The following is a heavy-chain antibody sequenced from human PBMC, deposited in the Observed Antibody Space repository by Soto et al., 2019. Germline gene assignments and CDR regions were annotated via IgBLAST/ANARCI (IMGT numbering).Heavy chain of an antibody. D-gene: IGHD4-4*01. CDR2: IKQDGSEK. CDR3: ARGKRISNGYYYYYYMDV. CDR1: GFTFSSYW. V-gene: IGHV3-7*01. Sequence: GGSLRLSCAASGFTFSSYWMSWVRQAPGKGLEWVANIKQDGSEKYYVDSVKGRFTISRDNAKNSLYLQMNSLRAEDTAVYYCARGKRISNGYYYYYYMDVWGKGTTVTVSS. J-gene: IGHJ6*03.